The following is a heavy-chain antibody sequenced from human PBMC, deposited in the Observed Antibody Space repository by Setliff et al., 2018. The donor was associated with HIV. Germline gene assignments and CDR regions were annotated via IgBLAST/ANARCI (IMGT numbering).Heavy chain of an antibody. V-gene: IGHV4-34*01. CDR2: VNHNGNT. D-gene: IGHD4-17*01. J-gene: IGHJ4*02. CDR1: GVPFSDYY. CDR3: ARYSTLTTNFDY. Sequence: SETLSLTCGLNGVPFSDYYWNWIRQSPGKGLEWIVEVNHNGNTNYNPSLQSRVTVSVPTSKPQFSLKMNPVTAADTAVYYCARYSTLTTNFDYWGQGTLVTVSS.